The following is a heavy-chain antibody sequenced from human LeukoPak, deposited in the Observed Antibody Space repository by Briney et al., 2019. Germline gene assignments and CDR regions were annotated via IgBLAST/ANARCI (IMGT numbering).Heavy chain of an antibody. V-gene: IGHV3-74*01. CDR3: ARVVEQRGFDS. CDR1: GFTFSDYW. Sequence: PGGSLRLSCAASGFTFSDYWMHWVRQAPGKGLVWVSRVNRDGSSTSYADSVKGRFTISRDNAKNTLSLQMNSLRAEDTAVYYCARVVEQRGFDSWGQGTLVTVSS. CDR2: VNRDGSST. J-gene: IGHJ4*02. D-gene: IGHD1/OR15-1a*01.